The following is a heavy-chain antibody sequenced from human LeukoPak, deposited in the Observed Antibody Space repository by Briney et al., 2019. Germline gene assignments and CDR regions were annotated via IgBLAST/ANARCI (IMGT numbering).Heavy chain of an antibody. Sequence: GGSLRLSCAASGFTFSSYWMHWVRHAPGKGLVWVSRINSDGSSTSYADSVKGRFTISRDNAKNTLYLQMNSLRAEDTAVYYCARDSARSWWFDPWGQGTLVTVSS. V-gene: IGHV3-74*01. CDR2: INSDGSST. CDR1: GFTFSSYW. CDR3: ARDSARSWWFDP. J-gene: IGHJ5*02.